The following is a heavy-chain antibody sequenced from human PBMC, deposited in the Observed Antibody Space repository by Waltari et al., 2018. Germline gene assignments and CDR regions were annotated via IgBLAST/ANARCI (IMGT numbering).Heavy chain of an antibody. J-gene: IGHJ4*02. D-gene: IGHD2-15*01. Sequence: QIQLVQSGAEVKKPGASVKVSCKASGYKFSSYGFRWVRQAPGQGLEWMGWISAFKGHTNYAQKFQGRVSMTTDTSTSTAYMEMRNLKTDDAAVYFCARQEGYPVGSFDYWGQGTLVRVSS. CDR3: ARQEGYPVGSFDY. CDR1: GYKFSSYG. V-gene: IGHV1-18*01. CDR2: ISAFKGHT.